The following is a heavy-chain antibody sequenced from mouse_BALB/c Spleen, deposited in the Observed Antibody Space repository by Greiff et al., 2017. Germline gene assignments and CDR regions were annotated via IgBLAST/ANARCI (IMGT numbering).Heavy chain of an antibody. J-gene: IGHJ4*01. CDR3: ARGRGDYAMDY. V-gene: IGHV1-87*01. CDR1: GYTFTSYW. CDR2: IYPGDGDT. Sequence: VQRVESGAELARPGASVKLSCKASGYTFTSYWMQWVKQRPGQGLEWIGAIYPGDGDTRYTQKFKGKATLTADKSSSTAYMQLSSLASEDSAVYYCARGRGDYAMDYWGQGTSVTVSS. D-gene: IGHD3-3*01.